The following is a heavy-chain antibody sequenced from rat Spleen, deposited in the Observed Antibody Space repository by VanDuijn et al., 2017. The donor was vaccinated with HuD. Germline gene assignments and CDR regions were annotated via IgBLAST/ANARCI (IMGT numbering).Heavy chain of an antibody. Sequence: QVQLKESGPGLVQPSQTLSLTCTVSGFSLTSNSVHWVRQPPGKGLEWMGGIWGDGSTDYNSALKSRLSISRDTSKSQVFLKMNRLQTEGIAAYYCARGLAAKGYYGMDAWGQGASVTVSS. J-gene: IGHJ4*01. CDR3: ARGLAAKGYYGMDA. D-gene: IGHD1-2*01. V-gene: IGHV2-1*01. CDR2: IWGDGST. CDR1: GFSLTSNS.